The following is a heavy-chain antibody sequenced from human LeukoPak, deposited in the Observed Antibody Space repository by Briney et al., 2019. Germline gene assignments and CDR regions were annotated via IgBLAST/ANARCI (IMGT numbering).Heavy chain of an antibody. D-gene: IGHD6-6*01. CDR2: TYYRSKWYN. CDR3: ARGPRRYSSSSSGFDY. J-gene: IGHJ4*02. CDR1: GDSVSSNSAA. V-gene: IGHV6-1*01. Sequence: SQALSLTCAISGDSVSSNSAAWNWIRQSPSRGLEWLGRTYYRSKWYNDYAVSVKSRITTNPDTSKNQFSLQLNSVTPEDTAVYYCARGPRRYSSSSSGFDYWGQGTLVTVSS.